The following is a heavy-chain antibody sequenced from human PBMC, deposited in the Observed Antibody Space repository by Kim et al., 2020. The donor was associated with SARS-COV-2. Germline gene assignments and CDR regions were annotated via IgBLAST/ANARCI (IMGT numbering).Heavy chain of an antibody. Sequence: SQKFQGRVTITRDTSASTAYMELSSLRSEDTAVYYCARAGGRWELLPDGYWGQGTLVTVSS. CDR3: ARAGGRWELLPDGY. V-gene: IGHV1-3*01. J-gene: IGHJ4*02. D-gene: IGHD1-26*01.